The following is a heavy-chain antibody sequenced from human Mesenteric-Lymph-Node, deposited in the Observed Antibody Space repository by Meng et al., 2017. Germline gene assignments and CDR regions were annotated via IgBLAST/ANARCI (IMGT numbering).Heavy chain of an antibody. J-gene: IGHJ4*02. CDR2: IYTSGST. CDR1: GGSISSYY. Sequence: GSLRLSCTVSGGSISSYYWSWIRQPAGKGLEWIGRIYTSGSTNYNPSLKSRVTMSVDTSKNQFSLKLSSVTAADTAVYYCARVIVGATHLDYWGQGTLVTVSS. CDR3: ARVIVGATHLDY. D-gene: IGHD1-26*01. V-gene: IGHV4-4*07.